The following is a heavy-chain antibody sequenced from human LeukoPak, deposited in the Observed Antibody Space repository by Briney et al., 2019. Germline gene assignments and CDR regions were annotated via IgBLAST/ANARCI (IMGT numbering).Heavy chain of an antibody. J-gene: IGHJ4*02. CDR3: ARVSTGVCDY. V-gene: IGHV3-7*03. Sequence: GGSLRLSCAASGFTFSSYRMSWVRQAPGKGLEWVANIKQDGSEKYYVDSVKGRFTISRDNAKNPLYLQMNSLRAEDTAVYYCARVSTGVCDYWGQGTLVTVSS. CDR2: IKQDGSEK. D-gene: IGHD2-8*01. CDR1: GFTFSSYR.